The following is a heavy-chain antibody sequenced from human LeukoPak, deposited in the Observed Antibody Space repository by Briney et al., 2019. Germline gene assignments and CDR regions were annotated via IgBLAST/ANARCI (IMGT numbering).Heavy chain of an antibody. CDR3: ARSRSFSGYGAFGP. CDR1: GYNFTGYY. D-gene: IGHD5-12*01. CDR2: INPSSGDT. V-gene: IGHV1-2*02. Sequence: ASVKVSCKASGYNFTGYYLHWVRQAPGEGLEWMGWINPSSGDTYSAQRFQGRVTLTRDTSISTAYMELSSLTSGDTALYFCARSRSFSGYGAFGPWGQGTLVTVSS. J-gene: IGHJ5*02.